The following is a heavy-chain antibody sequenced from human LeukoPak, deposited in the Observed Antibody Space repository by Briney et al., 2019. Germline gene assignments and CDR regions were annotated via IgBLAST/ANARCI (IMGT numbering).Heavy chain of an antibody. CDR1: GFTFSSYA. CDR3: AKGDSSGYYYVYFDY. CDR2: ISGSGGST. V-gene: IGHV3-23*01. J-gene: IGHJ4*02. Sequence: PGGSLRLSCAASGFTFSSYAMSWVRQAPGKGREWVSAISGSGGSTYYADSVKGRFTISRDNSKNTLYLQMNSLRAEDTAVYYCAKGDSSGYYYVYFDYWGQGTLVTVSS. D-gene: IGHD3-22*01.